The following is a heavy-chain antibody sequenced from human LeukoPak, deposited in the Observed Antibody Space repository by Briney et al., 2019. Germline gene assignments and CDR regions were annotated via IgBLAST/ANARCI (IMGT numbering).Heavy chain of an antibody. CDR1: GFTVSSNY. V-gene: IGHV3-66*01. Sequence: GGSLRLSCAVSGFTVSSNYMTWVRRAPGKGLEWVSIIYTGGSTYYADSVKGRFTISRDNSKNTLYLQMNSLRVEDSAVYYCVRDQTYFDRYTGSHEYFQHWGQGTLVTVSS. CDR2: IYTGGST. D-gene: IGHD3-9*01. CDR3: VRDQTYFDRYTGSHEYFQH. J-gene: IGHJ1*01.